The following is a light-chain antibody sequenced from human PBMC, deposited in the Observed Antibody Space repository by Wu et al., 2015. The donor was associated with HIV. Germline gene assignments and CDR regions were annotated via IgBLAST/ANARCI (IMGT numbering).Light chain of an antibody. V-gene: IGKV1-9*01. Sequence: DIQLTQSPSFLSASVGDRVTITCRASQGISFYLAWYQQKPGKAPQLLIYAASTLQSGIPSRFSGGGSGTEFTLTISSLQPDDFATYYCQQHKSYPRTFGQGTK. CDR1: QGISFY. CDR2: AAS. CDR3: QQHKSYPRT. J-gene: IGKJ1*01.